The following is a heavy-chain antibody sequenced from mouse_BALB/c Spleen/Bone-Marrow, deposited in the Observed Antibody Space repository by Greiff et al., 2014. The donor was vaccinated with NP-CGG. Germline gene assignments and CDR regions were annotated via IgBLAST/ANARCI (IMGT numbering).Heavy chain of an antibody. CDR3: ARHDNVGYYLAY. CDR1: GFSLTSYG. D-gene: IGHD2-3*01. Sequence: VQLQQSGPDLVAPSQSLSITCTVSGFSLTSYGVHWVRQPPGKGLEWLVVIWSDGSTTYNSALKSRLSISKDNSKSQVFLKMNSLQTDGTAMYYCARHDNVGYYLAYWGQGTLVTVSA. V-gene: IGHV2-6-2*01. J-gene: IGHJ3*01. CDR2: IWSDGST.